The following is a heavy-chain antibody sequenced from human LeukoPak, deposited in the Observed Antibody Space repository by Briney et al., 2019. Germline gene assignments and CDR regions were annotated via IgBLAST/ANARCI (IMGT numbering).Heavy chain of an antibody. CDR2: ISSSSSYI. Sequence: PGGSLRLSCAASGFTFSSYSMNWVRQAPGKGLEWVSSISSSSSYIYYADSVKGRFTISRDNAKNSLYLQMNSLRAEDTAVYYCARVAGSSSREYYFDYWGQGTLVTFSS. CDR1: GFTFSSYS. CDR3: ARVAGSSSREYYFDY. J-gene: IGHJ4*02. D-gene: IGHD6-6*01. V-gene: IGHV3-21*01.